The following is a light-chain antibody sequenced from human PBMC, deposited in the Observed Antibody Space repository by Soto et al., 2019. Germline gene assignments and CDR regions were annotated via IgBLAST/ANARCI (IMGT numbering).Light chain of an antibody. J-gene: IGKJ1*01. CDR2: AAS. CDR1: QGIRSN. Sequence: DIEMTQSPSSLSASVGDRVTITCRASQGIRSNLGWFQQKPGQVPKLLIVAASRLQSGVPTRFSGSGSGTDFTLTINNLQPEDFATYYCQQSYSAPPWTFGQGTKVDIK. V-gene: IGKV1-39*01. CDR3: QQSYSAPPWT.